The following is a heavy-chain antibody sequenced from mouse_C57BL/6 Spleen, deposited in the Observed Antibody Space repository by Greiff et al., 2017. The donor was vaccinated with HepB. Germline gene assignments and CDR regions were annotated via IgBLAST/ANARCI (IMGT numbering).Heavy chain of an antibody. V-gene: IGHV1-62-2*01. CDR3: ARHERDSYGYDYAGYYFDD. J-gene: IGHJ2*01. D-gene: IGHD2-2*01. CDR1: GYTFTEYT. CDR2: FYPGSGSI. Sequence: VQLQQSGAELVKPGASVKLSCKASGYTFTEYTIHWVKQRSGQGLEWIGWFYPGSGSIKYNEKFKDKATLTADKSSSTVYMELSRLTSEESAVYYCARHERDSYGYDYAGYYFDDWGQGTTLTVSS.